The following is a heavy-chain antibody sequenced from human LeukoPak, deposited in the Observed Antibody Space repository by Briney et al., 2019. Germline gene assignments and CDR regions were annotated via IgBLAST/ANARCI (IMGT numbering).Heavy chain of an antibody. V-gene: IGHV1-18*01. J-gene: IGHJ4*02. D-gene: IGHD3-10*01. CDR3: ARDRMAQGVKVQGY. CDR2: ISAYNGNT. Sequence: ASVKVSCKASGYTFTSYGISWVRQAPGRGLEWMGWISAYNGNTNYAQKLQGRVTMTTDTSTSTAYMELRSLRSDDTAVYYCARDRMAQGVKVQGYWGQGTLVTVSS. CDR1: GYTFTSYG.